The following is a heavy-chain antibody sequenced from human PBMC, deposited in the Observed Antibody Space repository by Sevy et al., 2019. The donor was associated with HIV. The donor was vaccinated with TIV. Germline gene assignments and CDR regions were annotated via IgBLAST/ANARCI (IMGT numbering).Heavy chain of an antibody. CDR1: GFSFGSYV. V-gene: IGHV3-30*18. J-gene: IGHJ4*02. CDR3: AKGYGSGNYYNSYYFDY. CDR2: VSYDGTDK. Sequence: GGSLRLSCAASGFSFGSYVIHWVRQAPGKGLEWVAVVSYDGTDKNYSDSVKGRFTISRENSKNTLYLQMNTLRPEDTAVYYCAKGYGSGNYYNSYYFDYWGQGTLVTVSS. D-gene: IGHD3-10*01.